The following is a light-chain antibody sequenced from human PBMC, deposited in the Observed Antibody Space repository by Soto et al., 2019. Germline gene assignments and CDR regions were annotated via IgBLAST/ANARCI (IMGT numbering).Light chain of an antibody. CDR1: QSFNSIY. V-gene: IGKV3-20*01. J-gene: IGKJ1*01. CDR2: DAT. Sequence: EIVLTQSPGTLSLSPGERATLSCRASQSFNSIYLAWYQQKPGQAPRLLIYDATTRATGIPARFNGSGSGTEFTLSISRLEPEDFAVYYCQQYGSSGTFGQGTKV. CDR3: QQYGSSGT.